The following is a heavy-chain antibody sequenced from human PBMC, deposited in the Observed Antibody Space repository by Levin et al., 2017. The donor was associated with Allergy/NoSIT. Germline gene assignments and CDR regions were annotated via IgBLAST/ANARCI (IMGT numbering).Heavy chain of an antibody. V-gene: IGHV4-39*02. Sequence: SQTLSLTFPFSFFSLLLLLSSFFFLLPPPGKGLEWIGSIYYSGKTYFNPSLQSRVTISVDTSRIHFSLKMTSVTAADTAVYYCCGGMGDYWGQGILVTVSS. CDR1: FFSLLLLLSS. CDR2: IYYSGKT. CDR3: CGGMGDY. J-gene: IGHJ4*02.